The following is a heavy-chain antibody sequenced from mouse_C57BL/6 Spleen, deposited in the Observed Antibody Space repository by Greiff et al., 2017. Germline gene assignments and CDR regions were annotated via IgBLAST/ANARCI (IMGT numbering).Heavy chain of an antibody. CDR3: ARSAYYGNRYYFDY. V-gene: IGHV1-80*01. J-gene: IGHJ2*01. CDR1: GYAFSSYW. CDR2: IYPGDGDT. Sequence: QVQLKQSGAELVKPGASVKISCKASGYAFSSYWMNWVKQRPGKGLEWIGQIYPGDGDTNYNGKFKGKATLTADKSSSTAYMQLSSLTSEDSAVYFCARSAYYGNRYYFDYWGQGTTLTVSS. D-gene: IGHD2-10*01.